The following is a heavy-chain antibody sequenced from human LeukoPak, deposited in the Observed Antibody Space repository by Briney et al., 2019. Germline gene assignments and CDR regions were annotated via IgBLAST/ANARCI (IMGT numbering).Heavy chain of an antibody. CDR3: ARDQPGETLAEY. V-gene: IGHV1-24*01. J-gene: IGHJ4*02. CDR2: FDPEDGET. Sequence: ASVKVSCKVSGYTLTELSMHWVRQAPGKGLEWMGGFDPEDGETIYAQKFQGRVTMTEDTSTSTAYMELRSLRSDDTAVYYCARDQPGETLAEYWGQETLVTVSS. CDR1: GYTLTELS. D-gene: IGHD2-21*01.